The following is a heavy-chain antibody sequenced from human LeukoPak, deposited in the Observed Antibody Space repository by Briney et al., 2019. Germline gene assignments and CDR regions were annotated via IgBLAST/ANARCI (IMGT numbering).Heavy chain of an antibody. D-gene: IGHD2-15*01. V-gene: IGHV4-59*08. Sequence: SETLSLTCRVSGASVSNYYWSWLRQSPGKGLECLGFFHYSGSTNYNPSLNSRVTTSIDTSMNQLSLTLVSVTAADTAVYFCARHHDGGPKLRLDFWGLGVLVTVSS. CDR2: FHYSGST. J-gene: IGHJ4*02. CDR3: ARHHDGGPKLRLDF. CDR1: GASVSNYY.